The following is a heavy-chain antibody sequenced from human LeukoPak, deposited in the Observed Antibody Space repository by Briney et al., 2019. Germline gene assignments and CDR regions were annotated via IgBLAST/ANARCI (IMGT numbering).Heavy chain of an antibody. CDR2: IYYSGST. Sequence: SETLSLTCTVSGGSISSSSYYWGWIRQPPGKGLEWIGSIYYSGSTYYNPSLKSRVTISVDTSKNQFSLKLSSVTAADTAVYYCARVSRPSKEVRGAPFWYFDLWGRGTLVTVSS. CDR3: ARVSRPSKEVRGAPFWYFDL. CDR1: GGSISSSSYY. J-gene: IGHJ2*01. V-gene: IGHV4-39*07. D-gene: IGHD3-10*01.